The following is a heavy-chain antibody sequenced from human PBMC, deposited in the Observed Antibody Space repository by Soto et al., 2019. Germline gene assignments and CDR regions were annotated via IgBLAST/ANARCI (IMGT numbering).Heavy chain of an antibody. Sequence: SVKVSCKASGGTFSSYAISWVRQAPGQGLEWMGGIIPIFGTANYAQKFQGRVTITADESTSTAYMELSSLRSEDTAVYYCARDLDSGTAGGYWGQGTLVTVSS. V-gene: IGHV1-69*13. CDR3: ARDLDSGTAGGY. CDR2: IIPIFGTA. D-gene: IGHD1-26*01. J-gene: IGHJ4*02. CDR1: GGTFSSYA.